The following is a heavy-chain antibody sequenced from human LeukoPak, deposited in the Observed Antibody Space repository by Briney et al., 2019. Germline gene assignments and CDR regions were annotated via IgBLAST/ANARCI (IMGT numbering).Heavy chain of an antibody. CDR3: ARDRAAMGCFDY. D-gene: IGHD5-18*01. V-gene: IGHV3-21*01. CDR2: ISSSSSYI. Sequence: GGSLRLSCAASGFTFSSYSMNWVRQAPGKGLEWVSSISSSSSYIYYADSVKGRFTISRDNAKNSLYLQMNSLRAEDTAVYYCARDRAAMGCFDYWGQGTLVTVSS. CDR1: GFTFSSYS. J-gene: IGHJ4*02.